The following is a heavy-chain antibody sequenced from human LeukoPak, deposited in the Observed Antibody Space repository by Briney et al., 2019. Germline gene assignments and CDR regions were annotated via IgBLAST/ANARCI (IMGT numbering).Heavy chain of an antibody. CDR1: GFTFSSYS. D-gene: IGHD2-2*01. CDR3: AREYCSSTSCHEVDV. J-gene: IGHJ6*04. Sequence: GSLRLSCAASGFTFSSYSMNWVRQAPGKGLEWIGYIYYSGSTNYNPSLKSRVTISVDTSKNQFSLKLSSVTAADTAVYYCAREYCSSTSCHEVDVWGKGTTVTVSS. CDR2: IYYSGST. V-gene: IGHV4-59*01.